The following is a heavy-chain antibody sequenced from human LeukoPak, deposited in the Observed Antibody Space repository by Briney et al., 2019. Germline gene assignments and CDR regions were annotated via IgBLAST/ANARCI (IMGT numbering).Heavy chain of an antibody. J-gene: IGHJ3*02. CDR3: ARDLGDPPHDAFDI. V-gene: IGHV1-8*01. Sequence: VASVKVSCKASGYTFTSYDINWVRQATGQGLEWMGWMNPNSGNTGYAQKFQGRVTMTRDTSTSTVYMELSSLRSEDTAVYYCARDLGDPPHDAFDIWGQGTMVTVSS. CDR2: MNPNSGNT. D-gene: IGHD3-10*01. CDR1: GYTFTSYD.